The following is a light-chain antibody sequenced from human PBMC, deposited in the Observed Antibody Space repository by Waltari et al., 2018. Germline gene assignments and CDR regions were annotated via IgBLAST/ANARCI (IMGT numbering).Light chain of an antibody. J-gene: IGKJ1*01. CDR1: QGLVFSDGKTY. CDR3: MQTTHWPRT. V-gene: IGKV2-30*01. CDR2: KVS. Sequence: DAVMTQSPLPLPASLGQQASIACKSSQGLVFSDGKTYLHWFHQRPGQSPRRLIYKVSNRDSGVPDRFSGSGSGTDFTLKISRVEAEDVGVYYCMQTTHWPRTFGQGTKVEIK.